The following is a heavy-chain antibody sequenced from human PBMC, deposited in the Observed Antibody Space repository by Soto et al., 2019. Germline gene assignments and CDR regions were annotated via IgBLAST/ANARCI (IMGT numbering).Heavy chain of an antibody. Sequence: QVQLVQSGAEVKKPGSSVKVSCKASGGTFSSYAISWVRQAPGQGLEWMGGIIPIFGTANYAQKFQGRVTITADESTSTAYMELSSLRSEDTAVYYCARNVRIYGSGSSFGYYYGMDVWGQGTTVTVSS. D-gene: IGHD3-10*01. CDR3: ARNVRIYGSGSSFGYYYGMDV. J-gene: IGHJ6*02. CDR2: IIPIFGTA. CDR1: GGTFSSYA. V-gene: IGHV1-69*01.